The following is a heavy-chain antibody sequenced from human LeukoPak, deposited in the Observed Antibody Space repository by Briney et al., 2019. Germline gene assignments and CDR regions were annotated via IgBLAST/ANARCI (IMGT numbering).Heavy chain of an antibody. CDR1: GFTFSSYW. D-gene: IGHD2-8*02. V-gene: IGHV3-7*01. CDR2: IKQDGSEK. J-gene: IGHJ4*02. CDR3: ARDLTGIDY. Sequence: PGGSLRLSCAASGFTFSSYWMSWVRQAPGKGLEWVANIKQDGSEKYYVGSVKGRLTISRDNAKNLLYLQMNSLRAEDTAVYYCARDLTGIDYWGQGTLVTVSS.